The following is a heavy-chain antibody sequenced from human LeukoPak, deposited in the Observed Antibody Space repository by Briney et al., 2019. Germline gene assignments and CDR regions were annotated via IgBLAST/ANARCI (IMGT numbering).Heavy chain of an antibody. J-gene: IGHJ4*02. CDR2: INTSGST. Sequence: SETLSLTCTVSGGSIRSYYWSWLRQPAGKGLEWIGRINTSGSTNSNPPLKSRVTMSVDTSKNQFSLKLSSVTAADTAVYYCARETAYYYDSSGYEYFDYWGQGTQVTVSS. CDR1: GGSIRSYY. V-gene: IGHV4-4*07. D-gene: IGHD3-22*01. CDR3: ARETAYYYDSSGYEYFDY.